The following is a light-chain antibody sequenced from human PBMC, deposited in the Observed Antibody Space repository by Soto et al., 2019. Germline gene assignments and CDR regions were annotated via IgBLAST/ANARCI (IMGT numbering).Light chain of an antibody. V-gene: IGKV1-5*01. CDR1: QSIRRC. CDR3: QQYGSTPRT. Sequence: IDMTQSPSTLSASVGDRVPITLRAIQSIRRCLSWSQQKPGQAPKXRXDSXASLESGGPSRLSGSGSVTEFPLTSSRLEPEDFAVYYCQQYGSTPRTFGGGTKVDIK. J-gene: IGKJ4*01. CDR2: SXA.